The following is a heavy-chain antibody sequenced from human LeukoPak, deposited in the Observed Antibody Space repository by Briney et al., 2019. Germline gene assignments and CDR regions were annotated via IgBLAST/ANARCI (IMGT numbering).Heavy chain of an antibody. V-gene: IGHV1-69*13. Sequence: GASVKVSCKASGGTFSSYAISWVRQAPGQGLEWMGGIIPIFGTANYAQKFQGRVTITADESTSTAYMELSSLRSEDTAVYYCARDLRYSNYHNTIKSYYYYYGMDVWGQGTTVTVSS. CDR1: GGTFSSYA. D-gene: IGHD4-11*01. CDR2: IIPIFGTA. CDR3: ARDLRYSNYHNTIKSYYYYYGMDV. J-gene: IGHJ6*02.